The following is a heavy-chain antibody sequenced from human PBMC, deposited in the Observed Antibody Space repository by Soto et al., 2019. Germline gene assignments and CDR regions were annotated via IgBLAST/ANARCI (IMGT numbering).Heavy chain of an antibody. D-gene: IGHD1-26*01. V-gene: IGHV4-30-4*01. CDR3: ARSRGSDYGY. J-gene: IGHJ4*02. CDR1: GGSVNSGDYF. Sequence: QVQLQESGPGLVKPSQTLSLTCTFSGGSVNSGDYFWTWIRQPPGKGLEWIGYIYFSGATFYNPSLKGRVTISLDTSKNQFSLEVSSVTAADTAVYYCARSRGSDYGYWGQGTLVTVSS. CDR2: IYFSGAT.